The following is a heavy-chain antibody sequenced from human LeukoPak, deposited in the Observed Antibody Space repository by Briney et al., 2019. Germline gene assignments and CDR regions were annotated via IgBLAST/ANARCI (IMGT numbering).Heavy chain of an antibody. J-gene: IGHJ2*01. V-gene: IGHV4-39*07. CDR3: ARGFPDIVVVPAAMLPDLWYFDL. Sequence: SETLSLTCNVSGGSISSSSYYWGWIRQPPGKGLEWIGSMYYSGSTYYNPSLKSRVTISVDTSKNQFSLKLSSVTAADTAVYYCARGFPDIVVVPAAMLPDLWYFDLWGRGTLVTVSS. CDR1: GGSISSSSYY. CDR2: MYYSGST. D-gene: IGHD2-2*01.